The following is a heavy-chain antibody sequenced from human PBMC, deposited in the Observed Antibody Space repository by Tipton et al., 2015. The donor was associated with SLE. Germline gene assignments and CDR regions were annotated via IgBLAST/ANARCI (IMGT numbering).Heavy chain of an antibody. J-gene: IGHJ4*02. CDR1: GDSINNKNYY. D-gene: IGHD3-16*01. Sequence: TLSLTCTVSGDSINNKNYYWVWIRQPPGKGLEWIGAMYHSGGAFYNPSLKNRVTISLVSSRDHFSLDLTSVTAADTAIYYCARYRMLMIASFDYWGQGTLVTVSS. CDR3: ARYRMLMIASFDY. V-gene: IGHV4-39*07. CDR2: MYHSGGA.